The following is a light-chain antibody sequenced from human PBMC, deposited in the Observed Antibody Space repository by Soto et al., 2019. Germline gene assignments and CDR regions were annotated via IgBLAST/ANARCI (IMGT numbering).Light chain of an antibody. CDR1: QSLTNSF. J-gene: IGKJ5*01. CDR3: QQSGTSEIL. V-gene: IGKV3-20*01. Sequence: EIVLKQSPGTLSLSPGERETLSCRASQSLTNSFIAWYQQKPGQAPRLLIYDTSSRATGIPDRFSGSGSGTDFTLTISRLEPEDFAVFFCQQSGTSEILFGQGTRLEIK. CDR2: DTS.